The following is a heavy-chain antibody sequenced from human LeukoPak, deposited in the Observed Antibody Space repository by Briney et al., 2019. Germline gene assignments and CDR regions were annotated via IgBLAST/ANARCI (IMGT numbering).Heavy chain of an antibody. Sequence: PSETLSLTCAVSGYSISSDYYWGWIRQAPGKGLEWIGSIYHSGNTYYNPSLKSRVTISLDTSKKQFSLKLSSVTAADTAVYYCARIRGGSFYYYYYIDVWGKGTTVSVSS. CDR2: IYHSGNT. J-gene: IGHJ6*03. V-gene: IGHV4-38-2*01. CDR3: ARIRGGSFYYYYYIDV. CDR1: GYSISSDYY. D-gene: IGHD2-15*01.